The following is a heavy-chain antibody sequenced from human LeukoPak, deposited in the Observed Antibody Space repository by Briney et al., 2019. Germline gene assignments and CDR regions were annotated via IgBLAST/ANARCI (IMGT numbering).Heavy chain of an antibody. CDR3: ARTPAGIDY. J-gene: IGHJ4*02. CDR1: GFTFSTYA. V-gene: IGHV3-23*01. Sequence: GGSLRLSCAASGFTFSTYAVNWVRQAPGKGLEWVSTISGSGDSTYYADSVKGRFTISRDNAKNSLYLQMNSLRAEDTAVYYCARTPAGIDYWGQGTLVTVSS. D-gene: IGHD3-10*01. CDR2: ISGSGDST.